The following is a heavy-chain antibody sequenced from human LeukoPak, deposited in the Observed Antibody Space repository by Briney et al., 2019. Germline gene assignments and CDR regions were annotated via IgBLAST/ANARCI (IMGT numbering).Heavy chain of an antibody. J-gene: IGHJ4*02. V-gene: IGHV4-39*01. CDR3: ARHRGYSYGIVGY. CDR1: GGSISSSSYY. CDR2: IYYSGST. Sequence: SETLSLTCTVSGGSISSSSYYWGWIRQPPGKGLEWIGSIYYSGSTYYNPSLKSRVTISVDTSKNQFSLKLSSVTAADTAVYYCARHRGYSYGIVGYWGQGTLVTVSS. D-gene: IGHD5-18*01.